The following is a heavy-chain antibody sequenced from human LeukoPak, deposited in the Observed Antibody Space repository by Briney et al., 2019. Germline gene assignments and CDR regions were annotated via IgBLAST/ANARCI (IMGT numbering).Heavy chain of an antibody. V-gene: IGHV3-23*01. CDR1: GFTFSSYA. J-gene: IGHJ4*01. D-gene: IGHD5-18*01. Sequence: GGSLRLSCAASGFTFSSYAMSWVRQAPGKGLEWVSAISGSGGSTYYADSVKGRFTISRDNSKNTLYLQMNSLRAEDTAVYYLAKKLKGPYSKGYFDYWGQGTLVTVSS. CDR3: AKKLKGPYSKGYFDY. CDR2: ISGSGGST.